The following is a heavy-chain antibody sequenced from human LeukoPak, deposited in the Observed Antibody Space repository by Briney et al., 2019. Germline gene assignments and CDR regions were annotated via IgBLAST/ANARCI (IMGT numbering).Heavy chain of an antibody. D-gene: IGHD3-22*01. CDR2: ISAYNGNT. Sequence: ASVKVSCKASGYTFTSYGISWVRQAPGQGLEWMGWISAYNGNTNYAQKLQGRVTMTTDTSTSTAYMELRSLRSDDTAVYYCARHPPPTYYYDSSGYYYFDYWGRGTLVTVSS. CDR1: GYTFTSYG. J-gene: IGHJ4*02. CDR3: ARHPPPTYYYDSSGYYYFDY. V-gene: IGHV1-18*01.